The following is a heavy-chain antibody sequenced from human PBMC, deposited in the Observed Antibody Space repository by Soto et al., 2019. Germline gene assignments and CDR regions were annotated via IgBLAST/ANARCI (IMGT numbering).Heavy chain of an antibody. CDR1: GFTFSSYA. J-gene: IGHJ4*02. D-gene: IGHD5-18*01. CDR3: AKSGGYNYGYQETDY. CDR2: ISGSGGST. Sequence: EVQLLESGGGLVQPGGSLRLSCAASGFTFSSYAMSWVGQAPGKGLEWVSAISGSGGSTYYADSVKGRFTISRDNSKNTLYLQMNSLRAEDTAVYYCAKSGGYNYGYQETDYWGQGTLVTVSS. V-gene: IGHV3-23*01.